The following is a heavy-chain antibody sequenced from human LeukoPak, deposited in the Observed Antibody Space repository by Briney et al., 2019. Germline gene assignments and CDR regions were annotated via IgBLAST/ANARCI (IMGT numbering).Heavy chain of an antibody. CDR1: GFTLSSYE. CDR3: ARISGDGNVDN. CDR2: ISSRGSNI. V-gene: IGHV3-48*03. D-gene: IGHD4-23*01. Sequence: KPGGSLRLSCAVSGFTLSSYEMNWVRQAPGKGLEWVSHISSRGSNIYYADSVKGRFTISRDNAKNSLYLQMNSLRAEDTAVYYCARISGDGNVDNWGQGTLVTVSS. J-gene: IGHJ4*02.